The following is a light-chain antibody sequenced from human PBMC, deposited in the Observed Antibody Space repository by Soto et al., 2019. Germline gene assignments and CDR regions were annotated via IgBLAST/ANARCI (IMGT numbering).Light chain of an antibody. CDR2: GAS. V-gene: IGKV3D-20*02. CDR1: QSVSSSY. CDR3: QQRSNWPIT. J-gene: IGKJ5*01. Sequence: EIVLTQSPGTLSLSPGERATFPCRSSQSVSSSYLAWYQQKPGQAPRLLIYGASSRATGIPDRFSGSGSGTDFTLTISRLEPEDFAVYYCQQRSNWPITFGQGTRLEIK.